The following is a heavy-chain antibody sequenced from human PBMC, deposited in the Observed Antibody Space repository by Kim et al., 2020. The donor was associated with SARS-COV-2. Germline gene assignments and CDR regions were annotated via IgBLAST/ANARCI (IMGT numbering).Heavy chain of an antibody. Sequence: ASVKVSCKASGYTFTSYAMHWVRQAPGQRLEWMGWINAGNGNTKYSQKFQGRVTITRDTSASTAYMELSSLRSEDTAVYYCARGHVDTAMVPAYWGQGTLVTVSS. D-gene: IGHD5-18*01. CDR1: GYTFTSYA. J-gene: IGHJ4*02. CDR3: ARGHVDTAMVPAY. CDR2: INAGNGNT. V-gene: IGHV1-3*01.